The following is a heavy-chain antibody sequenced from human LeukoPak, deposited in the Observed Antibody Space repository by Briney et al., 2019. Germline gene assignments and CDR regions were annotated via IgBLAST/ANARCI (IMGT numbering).Heavy chain of an antibody. CDR3: AGQSSNIVVVVAATGAFDI. CDR1: GFTVSSNY. J-gene: IGHJ3*02. Sequence: GGSLRLSCAASGFTVSSNYMSWVRQAPGKGLEWVSVIYSGGSTYYADSVKGRFTISRDNSKNTLYLQMNSLRAEDTAVYYCAGQSSNIVVVVAATGAFDIRGQGTMVTVSS. D-gene: IGHD2-15*01. CDR2: IYSGGST. V-gene: IGHV3-66*04.